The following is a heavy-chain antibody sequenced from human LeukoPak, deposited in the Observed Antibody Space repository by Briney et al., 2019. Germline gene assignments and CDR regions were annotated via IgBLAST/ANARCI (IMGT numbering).Heavy chain of an antibody. D-gene: IGHD6-19*01. J-gene: IGHJ4*02. CDR2: IRNDGSYE. CDR1: GFTFSDYG. CDR3: AKEQWLGHFDY. V-gene: IGHV3-30*02. Sequence: GGSLRLSCAASGFTFSDYGMHWVRQAPGKGLEWVAFIRNDGSYEYYPDSVKGRFTISRDNSRNALFLQMNSLRAEDTAVYYCAKEQWLGHFDYWGQGTLVTVSS.